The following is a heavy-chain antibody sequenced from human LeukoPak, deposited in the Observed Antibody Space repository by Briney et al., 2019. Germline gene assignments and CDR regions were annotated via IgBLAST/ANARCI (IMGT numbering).Heavy chain of an antibody. J-gene: IGHJ4*02. CDR1: GFTFSSYA. V-gene: IGHV3-30*04. CDR3: ASPSNYDSSGYSLDY. Sequence: GGSLRLSCAASGFTFSSYAMHWVRQAPGKGLEWVAVISYDGSNKYYADSVKGRFTISRDNSKNTLYLQMNSLRAEDTAVYYCASPSNYDSSGYSLDYWGQGTLVTVSS. CDR2: ISYDGSNK. D-gene: IGHD3-22*01.